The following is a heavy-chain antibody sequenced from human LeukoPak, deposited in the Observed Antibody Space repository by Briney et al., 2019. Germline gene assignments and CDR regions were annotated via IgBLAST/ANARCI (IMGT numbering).Heavy chain of an antibody. CDR2: INSGNGNT. CDR1: GYTFNSYG. Sequence: ASVKVSCKASGYTFNSYGMHWVRQAPGQRLEWMGWINSGNGNTNHSQKLQGRATITRDTSASTAYMELSSLRSEHTAVYYCAREVYGTTMVRGVIERWFDPWGQGTLVTVSS. D-gene: IGHD3-10*01. V-gene: IGHV1-3*01. J-gene: IGHJ5*02. CDR3: AREVYGTTMVRGVIERWFDP.